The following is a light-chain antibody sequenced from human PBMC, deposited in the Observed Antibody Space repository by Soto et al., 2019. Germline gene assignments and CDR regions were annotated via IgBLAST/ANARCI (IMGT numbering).Light chain of an antibody. CDR3: QEYNSAPWP. Sequence: DIQMTQSPSSLSASVGDRVTITCRASQGISNFLAWYQQKPGKVPKLLIYAASTLQSGVPSRFSGSGSGTDFTLTITSLQPEDVATYYCQEYNSAPWPLGQGTKVEIK. CDR1: QGISNF. J-gene: IGKJ1*01. V-gene: IGKV1-27*01. CDR2: AAS.